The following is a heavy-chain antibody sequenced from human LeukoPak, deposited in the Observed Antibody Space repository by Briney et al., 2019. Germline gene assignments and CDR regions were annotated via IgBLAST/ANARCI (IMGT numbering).Heavy chain of an antibody. CDR3: ARRVGATFDY. J-gene: IGHJ4*02. Sequence: SETLSLTCTVSGGSISSSSYYWGWIRQPPGKGLEWIGSIYYTGSTYYNPSLKSRVTISVDTSKNQFSLKLSSVTAADTAVYYCARRVGATFDYWGQGTLVTVSS. V-gene: IGHV4-39*07. D-gene: IGHD1-26*01. CDR2: IYYTGST. CDR1: GGSISSSSYY.